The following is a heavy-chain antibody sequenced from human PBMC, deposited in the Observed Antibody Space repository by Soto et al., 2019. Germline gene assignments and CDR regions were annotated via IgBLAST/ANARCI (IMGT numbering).Heavy chain of an antibody. V-gene: IGHV1-69*02. D-gene: IGHD3-22*01. CDR3: DISRCDSICMYYGMDG. CDR2: TIPILAIT. Sequence: VQLVQSGAEVKKPGSSVKVSCKASGDTFTSNTISWVRQAPGQGLEWMGRTIPILAITNYAQKLQGRVTINADKATRTADMELGSGRSEDKGVYYCDISRCDSICMYYGMDGWGQGTTVTVSS. CDR1: GDTFTSNT. J-gene: IGHJ6*01.